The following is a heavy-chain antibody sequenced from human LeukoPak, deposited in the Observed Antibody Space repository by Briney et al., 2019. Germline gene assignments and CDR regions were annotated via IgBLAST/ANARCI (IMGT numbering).Heavy chain of an antibody. D-gene: IGHD3-22*01. Sequence: RPSETLSLTCTVSGGSISSGSYYWSWIRQPAGKGLEWIGRIYTSGSTNYNPSLESRVTISVDTSKNQFSLKLSSVTAADTAVYYCARGENYYDSSGYYLGYFQHWGQGTLVTVSS. CDR1: GGSISSGSYY. J-gene: IGHJ1*01. CDR3: ARGENYYDSSGYYLGYFQH. V-gene: IGHV4-61*02. CDR2: IYTSGST.